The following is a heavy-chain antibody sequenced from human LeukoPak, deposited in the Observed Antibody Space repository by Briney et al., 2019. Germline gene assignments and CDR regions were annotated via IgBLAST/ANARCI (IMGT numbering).Heavy chain of an antibody. CDR1: GFTFRSYS. Sequence: GGSLRLSCAASGFTFRSYSMKWVRQAPGKGLEWVSSISSSSRYIYYADSVKGRFTISGDNAKNSLYLQMNSLRAEDTAVYYCARDGELGTSFDCWGQGMLVTVSS. J-gene: IGHJ4*02. D-gene: IGHD1-7*01. CDR3: ARDGELGTSFDC. V-gene: IGHV3-21*01. CDR2: ISSSSRYI.